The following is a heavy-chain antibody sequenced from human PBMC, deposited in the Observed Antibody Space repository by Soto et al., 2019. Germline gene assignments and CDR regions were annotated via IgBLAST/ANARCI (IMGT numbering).Heavy chain of an antibody. CDR2: ISHDGEKE. CDR1: GFAFRSYG. Sequence: QEKLVESGGGVVQPGSSLRLSCAASGFAFRSYGMHWVRQAPGKGLEWVALISHDGEKEYYADSVKGRFTISRDNSENTLHLQMTSLSVEDTAVYYCARDPPDGDYFFDYWGQGTLVTVSS. J-gene: IGHJ4*02. V-gene: IGHV3-30*03. D-gene: IGHD4-17*01. CDR3: ARDPPDGDYFFDY.